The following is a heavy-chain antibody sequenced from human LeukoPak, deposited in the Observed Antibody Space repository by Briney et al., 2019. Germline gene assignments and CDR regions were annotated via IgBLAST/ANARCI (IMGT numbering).Heavy chain of an antibody. CDR2: IIPIFGTA. D-gene: IGHD3-22*01. CDR1: GGTFSSYA. CDR3: ASIRAAVVITDYYYGMDV. J-gene: IGHJ6*02. V-gene: IGHV1-69*13. Sequence: SVKVSCKASGGTFSSYAISWVRQAPGQGLEWMGGIIPIFGTANYAQKFQGRATITADESTSTAYMELSSLRSEDTAVYYCASIRAAVVITDYYYGMDVWGQGTTVTVSS.